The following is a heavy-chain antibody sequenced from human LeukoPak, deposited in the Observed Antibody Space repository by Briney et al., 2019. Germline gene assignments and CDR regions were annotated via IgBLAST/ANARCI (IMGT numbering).Heavy chain of an antibody. CDR2: IKSKTGGGTT. J-gene: IGHJ4*02. CDR3: TTRIVLIGRYFDY. Sequence: GGSLRLSCAASGFTFSNAWMSWVRQAPGKGLEWVGRIKSKTGGGTTDYAAPVKGRFTISRDDSKNTLYLQMNSLKTEDTAVYYCTTRIVLIGRYFDYWGQGTLVTVSS. D-gene: IGHD2/OR15-2a*01. CDR1: GFTFSNAW. V-gene: IGHV3-15*01.